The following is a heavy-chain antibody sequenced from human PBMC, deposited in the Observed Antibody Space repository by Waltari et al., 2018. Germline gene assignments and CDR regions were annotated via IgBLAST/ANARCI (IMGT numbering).Heavy chain of an antibody. CDR2: MSSRLNTT. V-gene: IGHV3-48*03. Sequence: EVQLVESGGGVVQTGGSLRLSCAASGFTFSNYEMNWVRQAPGKGVEWIASMSSRLNTTYYADSVKGRFTNARDNAKNSLHLQMNSLRAEDTAVYYCATRYGSSSMDYWGQGTLVTVSS. CDR3: ATRYGSSSMDY. D-gene: IGHD6-6*01. J-gene: IGHJ4*02. CDR1: GFTFSNYE.